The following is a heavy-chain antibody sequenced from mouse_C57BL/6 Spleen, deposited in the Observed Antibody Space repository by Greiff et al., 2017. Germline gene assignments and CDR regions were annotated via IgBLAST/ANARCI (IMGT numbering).Heavy chain of an antibody. Sequence: VQLQQPGAELVRPGSSVKLSCKASGYTFTSYWMDWVKQRPGQGLEWIGNIYPSDSETPSNQKFKDKATLTVDKSSSTADMQLSSLTSEDAAVYYCARVELGRFAYWGQGTLVTVSA. CDR3: ARVELGRFAY. CDR2: IYPSDSET. V-gene: IGHV1-61*01. D-gene: IGHD4-1*01. J-gene: IGHJ3*01. CDR1: GYTFTSYW.